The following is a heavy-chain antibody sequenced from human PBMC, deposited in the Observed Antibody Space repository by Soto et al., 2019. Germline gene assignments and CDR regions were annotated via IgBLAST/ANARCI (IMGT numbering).Heavy chain of an antibody. J-gene: IGHJ4*02. CDR2: INPNSGGT. Sequence: GASVEVSCKASGYTFTSYYMHWVRQAPGQGLEWMGWINPNSGGTNYAQKFQGWVTMTRDTSISTAYMELSRLRSDDTAVYYCARGGIYYYDSSGYYLEDYFDYWGQGTLVTAPQ. CDR3: ARGGIYYYDSSGYYLEDYFDY. CDR1: GYTFTSYY. D-gene: IGHD3-22*01. V-gene: IGHV1-2*04.